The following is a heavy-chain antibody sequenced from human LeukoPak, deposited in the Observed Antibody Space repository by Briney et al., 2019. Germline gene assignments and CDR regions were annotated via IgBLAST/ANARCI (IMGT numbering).Heavy chain of an antibody. V-gene: IGHV1-18*01. Sequence: GSSVKVSCKASGGTFSSYAISWVRQAPGQGLEWMGWISAYNGNTNYAQKLQGRVTMTTDTSTSTAYMELRSLRSDDTAVYYCARWGATSFYAFDIWGQGTMVTVSS. J-gene: IGHJ3*02. CDR2: ISAYNGNT. CDR3: ARWGATSFYAFDI. CDR1: GGTFSSYA. D-gene: IGHD1-26*01.